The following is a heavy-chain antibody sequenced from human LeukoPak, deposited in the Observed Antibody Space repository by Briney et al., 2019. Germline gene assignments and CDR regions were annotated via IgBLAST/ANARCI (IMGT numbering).Heavy chain of an antibody. Sequence: SETLSLTCTVSGGSISSSSSHWGWVRQPPGKGLECLGSIYYSGSTYYSPSLKNRVAISVDTSKNQFTLKLSSVTAADTAVYYCARDLSPYSSGWSWGQGTLVTVSS. CDR3: ARDLSPYSSGWS. V-gene: IGHV4-39*02. CDR2: IYYSGST. D-gene: IGHD6-19*01. J-gene: IGHJ5*02. CDR1: GGSISSSSSH.